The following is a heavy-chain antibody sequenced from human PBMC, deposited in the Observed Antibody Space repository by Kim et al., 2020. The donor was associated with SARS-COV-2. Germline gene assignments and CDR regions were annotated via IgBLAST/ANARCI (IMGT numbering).Heavy chain of an antibody. V-gene: IGHV3-23*01. J-gene: IGHJ5*02. CDR3: AKGFDSHDSSGYYQNWFDP. D-gene: IGHD3-22*01. CDR2: ISGSGGST. CDR1: GFTFSSYA. Sequence: GGSLRLSCAASGFTFSSYAMSWVRQAPGKGLEWVSAISGSGGSTYYADSVKGRFTISRDNSKNTLYLQMNSLRAEDTAVYYCAKGFDSHDSSGYYQNWFDPWGQGTLVTVSS.